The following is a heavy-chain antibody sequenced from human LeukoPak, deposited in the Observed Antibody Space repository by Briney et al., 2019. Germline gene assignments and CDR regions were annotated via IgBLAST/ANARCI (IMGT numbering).Heavy chain of an antibody. J-gene: IGHJ1*01. D-gene: IGHD6-13*01. CDR1: GGSISSGGYY. CDR3: ARGAAREYFQH. V-gene: IGHV4-61*02. CDR2: IYTSGST. Sequence: SQTLSLTCTVSGGSISSGGYYWSWIRQPAGKGLEWIGRIYTSGSTNYNPSLKSRVTISVDTSKNQFSLKLSSVTAADTAVYYCARGAAREYFQHWGQGTLVTVSS.